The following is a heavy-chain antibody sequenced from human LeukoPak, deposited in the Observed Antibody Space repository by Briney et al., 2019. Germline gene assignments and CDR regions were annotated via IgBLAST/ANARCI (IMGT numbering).Heavy chain of an antibody. Sequence: ASETLSFTCTVSGGSISSDGYYWNWIRQHPGKGLEWIGYIHYSGSTYYNPSLKSRVTISVDTSKNQFSLKLSSVTAADTAVYYCAREASMVRRIIRGGYYYFDFWGQGTLVTVSS. CDR2: IHYSGST. CDR1: GGSISSDGYY. CDR3: AREASMVRRIIRGGYYYFDF. J-gene: IGHJ4*02. V-gene: IGHV4-31*03. D-gene: IGHD3-10*01.